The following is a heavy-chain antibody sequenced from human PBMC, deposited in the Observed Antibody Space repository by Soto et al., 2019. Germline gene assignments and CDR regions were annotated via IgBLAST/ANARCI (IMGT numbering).Heavy chain of an antibody. CDR3: AREVGAPSGWLDP. D-gene: IGHD1-26*01. CDR1: GFTFTNYA. V-gene: IGHV3-23*01. Sequence: EVQLSESGGRLGQPGGSLRLSCAASGFTFTNYAMTWVRQSPGKGLQWVSGISATGGLKYYADSVQGRFTISRDNSKNTLYLHMDTLRDDDTAIYYCAREVGAPSGWLDPWGQGTQVTVSS. CDR2: ISATGGLK. J-gene: IGHJ5*02.